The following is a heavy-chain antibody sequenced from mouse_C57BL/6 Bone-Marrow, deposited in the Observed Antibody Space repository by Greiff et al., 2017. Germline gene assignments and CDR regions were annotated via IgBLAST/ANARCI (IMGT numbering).Heavy chain of an antibody. V-gene: IGHV2-2*01. CDR1: GFSLTSYG. Sequence: VKVVESGPGLVQPSQSLSITCTVSGFSLTSYGVHWVRQSPGKGLEWRGVIWSGGSTDYNAAFISRLSISKDNSKSQVFFKMNSLQADDTAIYYCARNSGNYFDYWGQGTTLTVSS. CDR2: IWSGGST. J-gene: IGHJ2*01. CDR3: ARNSGNYFDY. D-gene: IGHD3-1*01.